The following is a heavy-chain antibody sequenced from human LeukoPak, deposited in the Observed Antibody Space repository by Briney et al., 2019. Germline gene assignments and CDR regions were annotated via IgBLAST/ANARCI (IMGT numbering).Heavy chain of an antibody. D-gene: IGHD6-13*01. V-gene: IGHV1-2*06. CDR2: INPNSGGT. CDR1: GYTFTGYY. CDR3: ARSVYSSSWYDY. Sequence: ASVKVSCKASGYTFTGYYTHWVRQAPGQGLEWMGRINPNSGGTNYAQKFQGRVTMTRDTSISTAYMELSRLRSDDTAVYYCARSVYSSSWYDYWGQGTLVTVSS. J-gene: IGHJ4*02.